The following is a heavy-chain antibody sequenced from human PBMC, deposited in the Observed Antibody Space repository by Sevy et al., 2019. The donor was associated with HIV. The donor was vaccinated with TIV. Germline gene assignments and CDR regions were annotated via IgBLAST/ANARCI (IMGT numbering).Heavy chain of an antibody. D-gene: IGHD1-1*01. CDR1: GFTFTDYA. CDR2: FKRKADGGTL. Sequence: GGSLRLSCTASGFTFTDYAMNWVRQSPGKGLEWVAFFKRKADGGTLYHAASVKGRFTISRDDSKNIAYLQMNDLKTEYTGVYYCTRWKGAQSDFDYWGQGALVTVSS. J-gene: IGHJ4*02. CDR3: TRWKGAQSDFDY. V-gene: IGHV3-49*04.